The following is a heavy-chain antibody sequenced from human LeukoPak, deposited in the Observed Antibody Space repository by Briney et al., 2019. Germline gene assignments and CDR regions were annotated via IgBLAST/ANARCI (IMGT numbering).Heavy chain of an antibody. CDR2: IYTSGST. Sequence: ASETLSLTCTVSGGSISSYYWSWIRQPAGKGLEWIGRIYTSGSTNYNPSLKSRVTMSVDTSKNQFSLKLSSVTAADTAVYYCARVDGGWEGYSYDWYFDLWGRGTLVTVSS. V-gene: IGHV4-4*07. CDR3: ARVDGGWEGYSYDWYFDL. D-gene: IGHD5-18*01. CDR1: GGSISSYY. J-gene: IGHJ2*01.